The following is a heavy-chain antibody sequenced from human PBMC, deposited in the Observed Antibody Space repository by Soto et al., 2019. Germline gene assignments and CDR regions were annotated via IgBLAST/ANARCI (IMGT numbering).Heavy chain of an antibody. Sequence: QVQLQESGPGLVKPSETLSLTCTVSGGSISSYYWSWIRQPPGKGLEWIGYIYYSGSTNYNPSLKSRVTISVDTSKNQFSLKLSSVTAADTAVYYCATSIAAAGNVYYYMDVWGKGTTVTVSS. CDR2: IYYSGST. CDR3: ATSIAAAGNVYYYMDV. D-gene: IGHD6-13*01. J-gene: IGHJ6*03. CDR1: GGSISSYY. V-gene: IGHV4-59*01.